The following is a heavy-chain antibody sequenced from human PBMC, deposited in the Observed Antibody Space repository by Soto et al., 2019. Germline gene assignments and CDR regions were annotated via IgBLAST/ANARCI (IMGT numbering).Heavy chain of an antibody. Sequence: QVQLVQSGAEVKKPGSSVKVSCKSSGGTFSNSPISWVRQAPGQGLEWMGGVIPLFRTANYAQKFQGRVTITADESTNTAYTELSSLRSGDTAVYYCARSRFVVGVTEDYYGMDVWGQGTTVTVAS. V-gene: IGHV1-69*12. J-gene: IGHJ6*02. CDR1: GGTFSNSP. CDR2: VIPLFRTA. D-gene: IGHD2-15*01. CDR3: ARSRFVVGVTEDYYGMDV.